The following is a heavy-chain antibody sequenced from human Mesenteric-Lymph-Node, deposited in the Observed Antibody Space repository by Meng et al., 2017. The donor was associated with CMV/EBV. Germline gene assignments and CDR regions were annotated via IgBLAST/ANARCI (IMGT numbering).Heavy chain of an antibody. CDR2: IDPNSGGT. D-gene: IGHD2-2*01. V-gene: IGHV1-2*02. J-gene: IGHJ5*02. CDR1: DYTFTDYF. CDR3: ARSSGYCSGINCFWFDP. Sequence: ASVKVSCKASDYTFTDYFMHWVRQAPGQRPEWMGWIDPNSGGTNLVQKFQGRVTMTSDASISTAYMELSSLKSDDTAVYYCARSSGYCSGINCFWFDPWGQGTLVTVSS.